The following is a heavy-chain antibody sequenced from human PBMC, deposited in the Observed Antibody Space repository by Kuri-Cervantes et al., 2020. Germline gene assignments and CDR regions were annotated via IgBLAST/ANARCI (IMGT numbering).Heavy chain of an antibody. D-gene: IGHD2-15*01. V-gene: IGHV4-30-4*01. CDR3: AGGEIFVVVVAATIYFDY. CDR2: IYYSGST. Sequence: SETLSLTCTVSGGSISSGDYYWSWIRQPPGKGLEWIGYIYYSGSTYYNPSLKSRVTISVDTSKNQFSLKLSSVTAADTAVYYCAGGEIFVVVVAATIYFDYWGQGTLVTVSS. CDR1: GGSISSGDYY. J-gene: IGHJ4*02.